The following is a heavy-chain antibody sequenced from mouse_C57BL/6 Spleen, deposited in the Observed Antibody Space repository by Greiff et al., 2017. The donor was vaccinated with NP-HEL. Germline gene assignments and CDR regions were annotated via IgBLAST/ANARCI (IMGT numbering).Heavy chain of an antibody. V-gene: IGHV7-3*01. D-gene: IGHD1-1*01. J-gene: IGHJ1*03. CDR1: GFTFTDYY. CDR2: IRNKANGYTT. Sequence: EVKLVESGGGLVQPGGSLSLSCAASGFTFTDYYMSWVRQPPGKALEWLGFIRNKANGYTTEYSASVKGRFTISRDNSQSILYLQMNALRAEDSATYYCASLYYVSSFLGYFDVWGTGTTVTVSS. CDR3: ASLYYVSSFLGYFDV.